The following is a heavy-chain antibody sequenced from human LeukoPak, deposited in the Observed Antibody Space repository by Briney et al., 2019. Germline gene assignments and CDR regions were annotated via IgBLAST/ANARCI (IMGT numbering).Heavy chain of an antibody. V-gene: IGHV5-51*01. CDR1: SYSFTSYW. CDR3: ARSGIVSYYYYYGMDV. J-gene: IGHJ6*02. CDR2: IYPGDSDT. Sequence: GESLKISCNGSSYSFTSYWIGWVRQMPGKGLEWMGIIYPGDSDTRYSPSFQGQVTISAHKSISTAYLQWSSLKASDTAMYYCARSGIVSYYYYYGMDVWGQGTTVTVSS. D-gene: IGHD3-10*01.